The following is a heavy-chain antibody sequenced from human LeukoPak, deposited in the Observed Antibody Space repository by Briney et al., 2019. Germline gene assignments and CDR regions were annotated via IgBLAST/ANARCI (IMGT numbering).Heavy chain of an antibody. CDR2: IYYSGGT. CDR3: GRFNTSDAFDI. J-gene: IGHJ3*02. V-gene: IGHV4-59*01. CDR1: GGSISSYY. D-gene: IGHD2/OR15-2a*01. Sequence: SETLSLTCTVSGGSISSYYWSWIRQPPGKGLEWIGYIYYSGGTNYNPSLKSRVTISVDTSKNQFSLKLSSVTAADTAVYYCGRFNTSDAFDIWGQGTMVTVSS.